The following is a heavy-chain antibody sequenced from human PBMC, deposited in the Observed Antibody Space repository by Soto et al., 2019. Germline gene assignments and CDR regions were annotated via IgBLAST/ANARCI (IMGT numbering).Heavy chain of an antibody. D-gene: IGHD6-13*01. CDR1: GYTFTRYG. Sequence: GASVKVSCKASGYTFTRYGVSWVRQAPGQGLEWMGWISAYNGNTNYAQKLQGRVTMTTDTSTSTAYMELRSLRSDDTAVYYCARPLTEKLVPGDAFDIWGQGTMVTVSS. J-gene: IGHJ3*02. CDR2: ISAYNGNT. CDR3: ARPLTEKLVPGDAFDI. V-gene: IGHV1-18*01.